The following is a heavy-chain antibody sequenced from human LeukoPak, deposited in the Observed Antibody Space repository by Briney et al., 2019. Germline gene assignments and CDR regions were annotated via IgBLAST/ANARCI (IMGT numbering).Heavy chain of an antibody. Sequence: SQTLSLTCTVSGGSISSGSYYWSWIRQPAGKGLEWIGRIYTSGSTNYNPSLKSRVTISADTSKNQFSLKLSSVTAADTAAYYCARVTIAAAGYYYMDVWGKGTTVTVSS. CDR1: GGSISSGSYY. CDR2: IYTSGST. J-gene: IGHJ6*03. V-gene: IGHV4-61*02. CDR3: ARVTIAAAGYYYMDV. D-gene: IGHD6-13*01.